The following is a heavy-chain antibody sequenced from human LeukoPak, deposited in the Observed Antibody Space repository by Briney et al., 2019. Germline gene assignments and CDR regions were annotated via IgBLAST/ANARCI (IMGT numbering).Heavy chain of an antibody. Sequence: GESLKNSCKGSGYSFTSYWIGWVRQMPGKGLEWMGIINPGDSDTRYSPSFQGQVTISADKSISTAYLQWSSLKASDTAMYYCARRYCSSTSCYGTNNWFDPWGQGTLVTVSS. CDR2: INPGDSDT. CDR1: GYSFTSYW. V-gene: IGHV5-51*01. CDR3: ARRYCSSTSCYGTNNWFDP. J-gene: IGHJ5*02. D-gene: IGHD2-2*01.